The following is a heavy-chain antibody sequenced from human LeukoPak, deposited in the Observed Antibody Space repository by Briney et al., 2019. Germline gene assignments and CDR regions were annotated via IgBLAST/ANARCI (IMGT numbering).Heavy chain of an antibody. CDR3: ARHKGGTTNDY. J-gene: IGHJ4*02. V-gene: IGHV4-59*08. CDR2: ISYSGST. Sequence: SETLSLTCTVSGGSISSYYWSWIRQPPGKGLEWIGYISYSGSTNYNASLQSRVTMSVDMSKNEFSLKVRSVTAADTAVYYCARHKGGTTNDYWGQGTLVTVSS. D-gene: IGHD1-7*01. CDR1: GGSISSYY.